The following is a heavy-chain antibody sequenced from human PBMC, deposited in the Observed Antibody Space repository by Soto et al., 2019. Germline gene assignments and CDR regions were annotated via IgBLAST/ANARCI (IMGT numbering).Heavy chain of an antibody. CDR1: GCTFSSYA. CDR3: ASPPLTMARAPDGYYCYGMDV. Sequence: SVKVSCKASGCTFSSYAISGVRQAPGQGLEWMGGIIPIFGTANYAQKFQGRVTNTADESTSTAYMELSSLRSEDTAVYYCASPPLTMARAPDGYYCYGMDVWGQGTTVTVSS. J-gene: IGHJ6*02. D-gene: IGHD3-10*01. V-gene: IGHV1-69*13. CDR2: IIPIFGTA.